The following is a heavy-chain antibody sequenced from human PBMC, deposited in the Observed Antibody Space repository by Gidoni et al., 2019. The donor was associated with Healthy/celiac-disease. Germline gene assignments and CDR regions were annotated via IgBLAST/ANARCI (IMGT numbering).Heavy chain of an antibody. CDR3: ARLYYYDSSGYYYGFDY. D-gene: IGHD3-22*01. CDR2: IDPSDSYT. V-gene: IGHV5-10-1*03. CDR1: GYSFTRYW. Sequence: EVQLVQSGAEVKKPGESLRISCTGSGYSFTRYWISWVRQMPGKGLEWMGRIDPSDSYTNDSPSFQGHVTISADKSISTAYLQWSSLKASDTAMYYCARLYYYDSSGYYYGFDYWGQGTLVTVSS. J-gene: IGHJ4*02.